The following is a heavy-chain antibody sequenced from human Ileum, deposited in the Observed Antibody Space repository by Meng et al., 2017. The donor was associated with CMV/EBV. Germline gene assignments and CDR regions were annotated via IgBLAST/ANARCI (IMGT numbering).Heavy chain of an antibody. CDR3: ARDLRFCESASCFDPPDDALDL. D-gene: IGHD2-2*01. CDR2: INGDGSSI. V-gene: IGHV3-74*01. CDR1: W. J-gene: IGHJ3*01. Sequence: WMHWVRQGPGKGLVWVSRINGDGSSISYTDSVEGRFTISRDNARNTLYLHMDSLRVEDTAVYYCARDLRFCESASCFDPPDDALDLWGLGTMVTVSS.